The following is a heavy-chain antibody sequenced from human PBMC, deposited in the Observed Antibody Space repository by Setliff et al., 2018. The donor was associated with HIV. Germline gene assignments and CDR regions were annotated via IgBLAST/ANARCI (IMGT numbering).Heavy chain of an antibody. CDR3: ARDAALLDAVRLVGIAVPGGDR. Sequence: GGSLRLSCVTSGFIFSDYWMTWVRQPPGGGLEWVASIKEDGSEKSYVDSVKGRFTISRDNAKNSLYLQMNSLRAEDTAVYYCARDAALLDAVRLVGIAVPGGDRWGQGTLVTVSS. J-gene: IGHJ5*02. V-gene: IGHV3-7*03. CDR2: IKEDGSEK. CDR1: GFIFSDYW. D-gene: IGHD6-19*01.